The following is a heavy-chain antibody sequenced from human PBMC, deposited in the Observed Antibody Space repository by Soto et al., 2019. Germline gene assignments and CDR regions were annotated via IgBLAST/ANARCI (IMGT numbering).Heavy chain of an antibody. V-gene: IGHV4-4*07. D-gene: IGHD2-21*02. Sequence: SETLSLTCTVSGASITGSSYWSWIRQPAGKGLEWIGRFSLSGTTNYNPSLRSRVTMSADVSKNQFSLRLTSVTAADTALYYCARGVTPPGAPAWYYFDSWGQGTLVTVSS. CDR3: ARGVTPPGAPAWYYFDS. CDR2: FSLSGTT. CDR1: GASITGSSY. J-gene: IGHJ4*02.